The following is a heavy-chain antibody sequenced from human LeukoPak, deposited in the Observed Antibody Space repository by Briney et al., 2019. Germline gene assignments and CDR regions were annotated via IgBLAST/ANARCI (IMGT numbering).Heavy chain of an antibody. CDR2: ISGSRDFI. CDR3: ARALVGAAFDT. CDR1: GFTFNVYA. V-gene: IGHV3-21*06. D-gene: IGHD1-26*01. J-gene: IGHJ4*02. Sequence: GGSLRLSCAASGFTFNVYAMHWVRQIPGKGPEWISSISGSRDFIYYADSVKGRFTISRDNAKNSLYLDMNSLRVEDTAVYFCARALVGAAFDTWGQGALVTVSS.